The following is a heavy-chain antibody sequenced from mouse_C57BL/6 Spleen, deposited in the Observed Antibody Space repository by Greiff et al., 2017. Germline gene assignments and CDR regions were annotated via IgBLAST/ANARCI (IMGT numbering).Heavy chain of an antibody. Sequence: EVQVVESGGGLVKPGGSLKLSCAASGFTFSSYAMSWVRQTPEKRLEWVATISDGGSYTYYPDNVKGRFTISRDNAKNNLYLQMSHLKSEDTAMYYCASYDSNLFAYWGQGTLVTVSA. V-gene: IGHV5-4*01. J-gene: IGHJ3*01. CDR2: ISDGGSYT. CDR3: ASYDSNLFAY. CDR1: GFTFSSYA. D-gene: IGHD2-5*01.